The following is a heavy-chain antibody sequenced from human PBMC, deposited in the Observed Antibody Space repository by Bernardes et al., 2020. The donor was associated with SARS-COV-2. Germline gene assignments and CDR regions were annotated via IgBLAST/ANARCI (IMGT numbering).Heavy chain of an antibody. J-gene: IGHJ5*02. D-gene: IGHD5-12*01. Sequence: GGSLRLSCAASGFTFSDYYMHWVRQAPGKGLEWVAVISNDGGDSNYGDSVKGRFTISRDNSNKILYLQMNNLRTEDTAVYYCAKGLESVFDYRFDPWGQGTLVTVSS. CDR2: ISNDGGDS. CDR3: AKGLESVFDYRFDP. CDR1: GFTFSDYY. V-gene: IGHV3-30*18.